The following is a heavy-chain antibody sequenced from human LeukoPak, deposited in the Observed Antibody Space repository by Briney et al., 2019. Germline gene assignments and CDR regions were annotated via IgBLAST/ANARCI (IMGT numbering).Heavy chain of an antibody. J-gene: IGHJ4*02. CDR3: VRLVGGDIDY. D-gene: IGHD5-12*01. CDR1: GFTFSSYG. Sequence: GGSLRLSCVVSGFTFSSYGFHWVRQAPGKGLEWVAGISYDGSNEFYADSVKGRFTISRDNPKNTVYLQMNSLRAEDTAVYFCVRLVGGDIDYWGQGTLVTVSS. V-gene: IGHV3-30*03. CDR2: ISYDGSNE.